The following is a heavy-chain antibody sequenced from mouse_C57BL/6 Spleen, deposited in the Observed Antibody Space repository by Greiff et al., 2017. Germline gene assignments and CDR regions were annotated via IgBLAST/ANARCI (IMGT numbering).Heavy chain of an antibody. CDR2: IYPGGGYT. Sequence: QVQLQQSGAELVRPGTSVKMSCKASGYTFTNYWIGWAKQRPGHGLEWIGDIYPGGGYTNYNEKFKGKATLTADKSSSTAYMQFSSLTSEDSAIYYCARGDYDSLYYAMDYWGQGISVTVSS. CDR3: ARGDYDSLYYAMDY. CDR1: GYTFTNYW. J-gene: IGHJ4*01. V-gene: IGHV1-63*01. D-gene: IGHD2-4*01.